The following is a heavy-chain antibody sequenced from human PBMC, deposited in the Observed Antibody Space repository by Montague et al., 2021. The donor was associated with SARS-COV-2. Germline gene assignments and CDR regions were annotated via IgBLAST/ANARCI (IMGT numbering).Heavy chain of an antibody. CDR2: IYYTGST. D-gene: IGHD3-10*01. CDR1: GGSVSSSSYY. CDR3: ARHITGSGNAFDI. J-gene: IGHJ3*02. V-gene: IGHV4-39*01. Sequence: SETLSLTCTVSGGSVSSSSYYWGWIRQPPGKGLEWIGSIYYTGSTYYNPSLKSRVTISADTSKNQFSLKLGSVTAADTAVYYCARHITGSGNAFDIWGQGTMVTVSS.